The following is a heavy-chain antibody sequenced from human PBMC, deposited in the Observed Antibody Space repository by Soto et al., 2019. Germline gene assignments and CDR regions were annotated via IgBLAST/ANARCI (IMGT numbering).Heavy chain of an antibody. V-gene: IGHV3-30-3*01. J-gene: IGHJ6*02. Sequence: GGSLRLSCAASGFTFSSYAMHWVRQAPGKGLEWVAVISYDGSNKYYADSVKGRFTISRDNSKNTLYLQMNSLRAEDTAVYYCARELGSSGYYYGMDVWCQGTTGNGS. D-gene: IGHD1-26*01. CDR2: ISYDGSNK. CDR1: GFTFSSYA. CDR3: ARELGSSGYYYGMDV.